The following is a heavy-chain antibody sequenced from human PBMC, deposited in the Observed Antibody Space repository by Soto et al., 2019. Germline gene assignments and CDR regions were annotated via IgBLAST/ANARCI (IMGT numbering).Heavy chain of an antibody. CDR1: GFTFRNYS. D-gene: IGHD3-22*01. Sequence: GGSLRLSCAASGFTFRNYSMNWVRQAPGKGLEWVSYISSSSSTIYYADSVKGRFTISRDNAKNSLYLQMNSLRDEDTAVYYCGGDSSGYYYPDVFDIWGQGTMVTVSS. CDR3: GGDSSGYYYPDVFDI. J-gene: IGHJ3*02. V-gene: IGHV3-48*02. CDR2: ISSSSSTI.